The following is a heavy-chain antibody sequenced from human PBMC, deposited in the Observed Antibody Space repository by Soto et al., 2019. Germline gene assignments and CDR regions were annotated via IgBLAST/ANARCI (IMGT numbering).Heavy chain of an antibody. D-gene: IGHD6-19*01. CDR3: ARAGFSNGFYGTFDY. V-gene: IGHV4-34*02. J-gene: IGHJ4*02. CDR1: GGSFNSYY. CDR2: INHRGSS. Sequence: QVQLQQWGAGLLKPSETLSLTCAVDGGSFNSYYWSWIRQPPGKGLGWIAEINHRGSSNRNPALESRITISVDTSKNQFSLELNSVTAADTAVYYCARAGFSNGFYGTFDYWGQGTLVTVSS.